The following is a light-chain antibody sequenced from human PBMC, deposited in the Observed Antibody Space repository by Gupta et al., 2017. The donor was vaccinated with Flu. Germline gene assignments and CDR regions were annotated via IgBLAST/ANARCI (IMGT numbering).Light chain of an antibody. CDR1: KLGDKY. CDR2: QDS. J-gene: IGLJ1*01. V-gene: IGLV3-1*01. CDR3: QAWDSSTCV. Sequence: SYELTQPPSVSVSPRQTASITCSGDKLGDKYVCWYQQKPAQALVLVISQDSNRPSWIPVRFSGSNSATTATLTMGGTQAVDDYYYHCQAWDSSTCVFGTGTKVTVL.